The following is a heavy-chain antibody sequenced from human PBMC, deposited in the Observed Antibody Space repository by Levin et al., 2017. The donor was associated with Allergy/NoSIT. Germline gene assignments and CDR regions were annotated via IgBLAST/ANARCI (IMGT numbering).Heavy chain of an antibody. CDR2: ISYDESHK. CDR3: AKAGGETSYCGGDCGIDY. D-gene: IGHD2-21*02. CDR1: GFSFSRYG. Sequence: GGSLRLSCAASGFSFSRYGMHWVRQAPGKGLEWVAFISYDESHKNFADSVKGRFTISRDKSKSTLYLQMNSLRAEDTAVYYCAKAGGETSYCGGDCGIDYWGQGTLVTVSS. J-gene: IGHJ4*02. V-gene: IGHV3-30*18.